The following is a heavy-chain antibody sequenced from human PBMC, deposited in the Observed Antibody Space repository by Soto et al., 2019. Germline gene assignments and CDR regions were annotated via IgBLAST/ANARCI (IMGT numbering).Heavy chain of an antibody. CDR2: IDPSGNGT. CDR1: GHTLINYY. J-gene: IGHJ4*02. Sequence: ASVKVSCKTSGHTLINYYMHWVRQAPGQGLDWLGKIDPSGNGTSYAERFQGRITLTSDTSTKTVYVELSSLRSEDTAIYYCAINYYDSSGYLYWGQGTLVTVPQ. CDR3: AINYYDSSGYLY. D-gene: IGHD3-22*01. V-gene: IGHV1-46*01.